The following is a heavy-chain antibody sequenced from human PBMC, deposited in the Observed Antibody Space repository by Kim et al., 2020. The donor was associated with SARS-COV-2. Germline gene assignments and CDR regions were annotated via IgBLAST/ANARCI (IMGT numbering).Heavy chain of an antibody. CDR3: ARADAFDI. CDR2: GSAK. Sequence: GSAKYYVDSGKGRFTFSRDNAKNSLYLQMNSLRAEDTAVYYCARADAFDIWGQGTMVTVSS. J-gene: IGHJ3*02. V-gene: IGHV3-7*01.